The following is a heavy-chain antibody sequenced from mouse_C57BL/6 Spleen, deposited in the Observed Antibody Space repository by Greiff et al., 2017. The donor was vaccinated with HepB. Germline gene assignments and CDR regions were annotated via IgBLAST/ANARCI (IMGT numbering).Heavy chain of an antibody. J-gene: IGHJ2*01. D-gene: IGHD2-1*01. CDR2: IDPSDSET. V-gene: IGHV1-52*01. Sequence: QVQLQQPGAELVKPGSSVKLSCKASGYTFTSYWMHWVKQRPIQGLEWIGNIDPSDSETHYNQKFKDKATLTVDKSSSTAYMQLSSLTSEDSAVYYCARDGNYYFDYWGQGTTLTVSS. CDR3: ARDGNYYFDY. CDR1: GYTFTSYW.